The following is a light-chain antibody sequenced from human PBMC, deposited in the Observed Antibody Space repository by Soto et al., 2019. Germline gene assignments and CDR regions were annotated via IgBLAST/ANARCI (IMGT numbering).Light chain of an antibody. CDR2: EDS. CDR1: ALPKQY. J-gene: IGLJ2*01. V-gene: IGLV3-25*03. CDR3: QSADNSGSYPVI. Sequence: SYELTQPPSVSVSPGQTARITCSGDALPKQYAYWYQQKPGQAPVLVIYEDSERPSGIPERFSGSSSGTKVTLTISGVQAEDEADYYCQSADNSGSYPVIFGGGTKVTVL.